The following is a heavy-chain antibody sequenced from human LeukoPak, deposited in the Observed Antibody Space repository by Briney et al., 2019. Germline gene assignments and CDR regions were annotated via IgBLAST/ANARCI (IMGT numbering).Heavy chain of an antibody. J-gene: IGHJ4*02. CDR2: IKQDGSEK. CDR1: GFTFSSYS. CDR3: AREDSSGPDY. Sequence: GGSLRLSCAASGFTFSSYSMNWVRQAPGKGLEWVANIKQDGSEKYYVDSVKGRFTISRDNAKNSLYLQMNSLRAEDTAVYYCAREDSSGPDYWGQGTLVTVSS. D-gene: IGHD6-19*01. V-gene: IGHV3-7*01.